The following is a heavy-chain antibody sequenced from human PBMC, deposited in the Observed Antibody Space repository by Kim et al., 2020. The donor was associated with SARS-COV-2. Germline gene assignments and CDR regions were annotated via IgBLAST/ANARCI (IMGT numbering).Heavy chain of an antibody. D-gene: IGHD7-27*01. CDR2: ISVNSIRT. Sequence: GGSLRLSCAASGFIFNTYSMSWVRQAPGKGLEWVSTISVNSIRTNYSDSVKGRFTISIENSKKTLYLQMNNLRAEDTAVYYCSKPAGPSGPNFFHS. CDR1: GFIFNTYS. J-gene: IGHJ5*01. V-gene: IGHV3-23*01. CDR3: SKPAGPSGPNFFHS.